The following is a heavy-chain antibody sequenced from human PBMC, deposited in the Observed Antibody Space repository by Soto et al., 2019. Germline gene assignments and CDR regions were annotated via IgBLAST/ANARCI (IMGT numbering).Heavy chain of an antibody. J-gene: IGHJ4*02. CDR3: ARERFGDYWAAAADD. CDR2: INHSGST. V-gene: IGHV4-34*01. CDR1: GGSFSGYY. Sequence: SETLSLTCAVYGGSFSGYYWSWIRQPPGKGLEWIGEINHSGSTNYNPSLKSRVTISVDTSKNQFSLKLSSVTAADTAVYYCARERFGDYWAAAADDRGQRTPVTVSS. D-gene: IGHD6-13*01.